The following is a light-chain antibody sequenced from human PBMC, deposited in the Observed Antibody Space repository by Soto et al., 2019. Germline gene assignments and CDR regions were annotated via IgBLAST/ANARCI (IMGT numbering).Light chain of an antibody. J-gene: IGKJ4*01. V-gene: IGKV3-20*01. CDR2: GAS. CDR3: QQYDPSPLT. Sequence: IVLTPAPGILSFSPGERATLSCRASQSGNSSYLAWYLQKPGQAPRLLIYGASSRATAIPGKFISSGSGTDSPLTISRLEPEDFAVYYCQQYDPSPLTFGGQTKVDLK. CDR1: QSGNSSY.